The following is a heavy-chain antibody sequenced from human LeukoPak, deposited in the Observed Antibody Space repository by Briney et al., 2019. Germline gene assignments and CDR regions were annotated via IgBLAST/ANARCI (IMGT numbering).Heavy chain of an antibody. J-gene: IGHJ3*02. V-gene: IGHV3-7*01. D-gene: IGHD2-21*01. CDR1: GFTFSSYW. CDR3: ARRGDDAFDI. Sequence: GGSLRLSCAASGFTFSSYWVSWVRQAPGKGLEWVANIKQDGSEKYYVDSVKGRFTISRDNAKNSLYLQMNSLRAEDTAVYYCARRGDDAFDIWGQGTMVTVSS. CDR2: IKQDGSEK.